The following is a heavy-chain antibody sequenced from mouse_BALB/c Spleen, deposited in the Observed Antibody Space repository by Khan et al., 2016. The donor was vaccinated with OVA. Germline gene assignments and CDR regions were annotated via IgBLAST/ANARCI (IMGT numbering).Heavy chain of an antibody. CDR1: GYTFISFG. J-gene: IGHJ4*01. CDR2: INTYTGEP. V-gene: IGHV9-3-1*01. Sequence: QMQLVQSGPELKKPGETVKISCKASGYTFISFGMNWVKQSPGKALKWMGWINTYTGEPTYADDFKGRFAFSLETSASTAYLQINNLKNEDTATYFCARPPYFSYTLDYWGQGTSVTVSS. CDR3: ARPPYFSYTLDY. D-gene: IGHD2-10*01.